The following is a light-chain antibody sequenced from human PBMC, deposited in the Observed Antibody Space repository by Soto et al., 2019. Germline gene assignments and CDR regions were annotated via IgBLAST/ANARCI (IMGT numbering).Light chain of an antibody. V-gene: IGLV2-14*03. J-gene: IGLJ2*01. CDR1: SSDVGGYNY. Sequence: QSALTQPASVSGSPGQSITISCTGTSSDVGGYNYVSWYQHHPGKAPKFMIYDVSNRPSGVSNRFSGSKSGNTASLNISGLQVEDEADPYCSSYPCSSPVIFAGGPQLRV. CDR3: SSYPCSSPVI. CDR2: DVS.